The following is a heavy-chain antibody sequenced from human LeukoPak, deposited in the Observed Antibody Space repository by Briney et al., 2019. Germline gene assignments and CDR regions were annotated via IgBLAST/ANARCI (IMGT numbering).Heavy chain of an antibody. CDR1: GGSISSGSYY. Sequence: SQTLSLTCTVSGGSISSGSYYWSWIRQPAGKGLESIGRIYTSGSTNYNPSLKSRVTISVDTSKNQFSLKLSSVTAADTAVYYCARDGYTWMGDAFDIWGQGTMVTVSS. D-gene: IGHD5-12*01. CDR2: IYTSGST. V-gene: IGHV4-61*02. CDR3: ARDGYTWMGDAFDI. J-gene: IGHJ3*02.